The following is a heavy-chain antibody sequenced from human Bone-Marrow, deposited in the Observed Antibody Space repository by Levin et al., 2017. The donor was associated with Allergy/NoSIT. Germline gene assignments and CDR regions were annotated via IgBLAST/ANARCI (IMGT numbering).Heavy chain of an antibody. CDR1: GYSFTNYW. V-gene: IGHV5-51*01. Sequence: GESLKISCETSGYSFTNYWIGWVRQMPGKGPEWMGIVYPGNSDTRYSPSFQGQVTISADKSISTAYLQWSSLKDSDTAMYYCARQALVAGPGIDNWGQGTLVTVSS. J-gene: IGHJ4*02. CDR2: VYPGNSDT. CDR3: ARQALVAGPGIDN. D-gene: IGHD6-19*01.